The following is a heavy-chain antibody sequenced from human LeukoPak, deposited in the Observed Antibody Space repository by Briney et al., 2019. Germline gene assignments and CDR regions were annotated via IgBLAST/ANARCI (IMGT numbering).Heavy chain of an antibody. J-gene: IGHJ5*02. D-gene: IGHD5-12*01. CDR2: ISAYNGNT. Sequence: ASVKVSCKASGHTFTSYGISWVRQAPGQGLEWMGWISAYNGNTNYAQKLQGRVTMTTDTSTSTAYMELRSLRSDDTAVYYCARSPTIVATIGGWFDPWGQGTLVTVSS. CDR3: ARSPTIVATIGGWFDP. V-gene: IGHV1-18*01. CDR1: GHTFTSYG.